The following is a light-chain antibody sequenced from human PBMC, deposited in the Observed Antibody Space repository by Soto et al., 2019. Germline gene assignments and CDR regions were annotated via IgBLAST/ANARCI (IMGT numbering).Light chain of an antibody. Sequence: EIVLTQSPGTLSLSPGERATLSCRASQNFGNTFLAWYQQKPGQAPRLLIYGASSRATGIPDRFSGSGSETDFPLTISKLEPEDFAVYYGQQYGSSPYTFGQGTKLEIK. CDR1: QNFGNTF. CDR2: GAS. J-gene: IGKJ2*01. CDR3: QQYGSSPYT. V-gene: IGKV3-20*01.